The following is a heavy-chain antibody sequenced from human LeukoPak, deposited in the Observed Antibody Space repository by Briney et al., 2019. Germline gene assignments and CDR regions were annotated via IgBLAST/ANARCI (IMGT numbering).Heavy chain of an antibody. CDR2: IYYSGST. CDR3: ARERVVYSSSLYYYYYMDV. CDR1: GGSISSYY. Sequence: PSETLSLTCTVSGGSISSYYWSWIRQPPGKGLEWIGYIYYSGSTNYNPSLKSRVTMSVDTSKNQFSLKLSSVTAADTAVYYCARERVVYSSSLYYYYYMDVWGKGTTVTVSS. J-gene: IGHJ6*03. D-gene: IGHD6-13*01. V-gene: IGHV4-59*12.